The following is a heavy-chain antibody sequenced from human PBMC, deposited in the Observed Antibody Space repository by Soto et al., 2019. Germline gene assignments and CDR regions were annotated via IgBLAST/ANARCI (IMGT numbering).Heavy chain of an antibody. D-gene: IGHD1-20*01. CDR2: IIPIFGTT. CDR3: ARDREVSTRPGGWFDP. Sequence: SVKVSCKAFGGTFTKYAISWVRQAPGQGLEWMGGIIPIFGTTKYAQKFEGRVTMTADESTNTAYMELTSLISEDTAVYYCARDREVSTRPGGWFDPWGQGTLVTVSS. CDR1: GGTFTKYA. J-gene: IGHJ5*02. V-gene: IGHV1-69*13.